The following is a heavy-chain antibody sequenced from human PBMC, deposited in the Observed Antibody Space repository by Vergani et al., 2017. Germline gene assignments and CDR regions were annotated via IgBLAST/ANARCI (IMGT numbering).Heavy chain of an antibody. Sequence: EVQLVESGGGLVQPGGSLKLSCAASGFTFSGSAMHWVRQASGKGLEWVGRIRSKANSYATAYAASVKGRFTISRDDSKNTAYLQMNSVKTEDTAVYYWARDSEDKVVSNWFDPWGQGTLVTVSS. CDR3: ARDSEDKVVSNWFDP. V-gene: IGHV3-73*01. CDR1: GFTFSGSA. D-gene: IGHD2-2*01. CDR2: IRSKANSYAT. J-gene: IGHJ5*02.